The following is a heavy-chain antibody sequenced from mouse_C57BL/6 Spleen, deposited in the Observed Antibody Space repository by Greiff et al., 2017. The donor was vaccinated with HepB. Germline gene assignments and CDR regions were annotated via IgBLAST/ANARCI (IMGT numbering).Heavy chain of an antibody. CDR1: GFTFSSYA. CDR2: ISSGGDYI. D-gene: IGHD1-1*01. V-gene: IGHV5-9-1*02. Sequence: EVQRVESGEGLVKPGGSLKLSCAASGFTFSSYAMSWVRQTPEKRLEWVAYISSGGDYIYYADTVKGRFTISRDKARNTLYLQMSSLKSEDTAMYYCTRAGIYYGSPYFDYWGQGTTLTVSS. J-gene: IGHJ2*01. CDR3: TRAGIYYGSPYFDY.